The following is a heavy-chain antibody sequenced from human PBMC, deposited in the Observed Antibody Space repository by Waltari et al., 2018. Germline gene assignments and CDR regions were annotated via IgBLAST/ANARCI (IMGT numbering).Heavy chain of an antibody. D-gene: IGHD4-17*01. CDR3: ARVPSHDYGPPFHFDE. CDR2: LNTDGGST. V-gene: IGHV3-23*04. Sequence: EVRLVESGGDLVQPGGSLGLSCAASGFTFSNYAMTWVRQSPGKGLEGVASLNTDGGSTYHAESVRGRFKISRDNSRDTLYLQLNSLRAEDTAIYFCARVPSHDYGPPFHFDEWGQGTMVTVSS. CDR1: GFTFSNYA. J-gene: IGHJ4*02.